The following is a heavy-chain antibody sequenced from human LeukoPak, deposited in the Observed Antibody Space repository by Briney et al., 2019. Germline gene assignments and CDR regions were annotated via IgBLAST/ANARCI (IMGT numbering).Heavy chain of an antibody. CDR1: EFSFSSYT. CDR2: TSYAVGNN. D-gene: IGHD1-26*01. J-gene: IGHJ4*02. V-gene: IGHV3-30*04. Sequence: PGRSLRLSCVASEFSFSSYTMHWVRQAPGKGLEWVAVTSYAVGNNYYADSVKGRFTISRDNSKNTLYLQMNNLRDEDTGSYYCARDSWALDYWGQGTLVTVSS. CDR3: ARDSWALDY.